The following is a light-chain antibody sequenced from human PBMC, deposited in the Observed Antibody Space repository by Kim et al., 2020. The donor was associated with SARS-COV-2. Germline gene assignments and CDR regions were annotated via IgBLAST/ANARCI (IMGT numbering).Light chain of an antibody. CDR1: QSVSSN. J-gene: IGKJ4*01. CDR3: QKYNNWPPLT. CDR2: GAS. Sequence: EIVMTQSPATLSVSPGERATLSCRASQSVSSNLAWYQQKPGQAPRLLIYGASTRATGIPARFSGSGSGTEFTLTISSLQSEDFAVYYCQKYNNWPPLTFCGGTKVDIK. V-gene: IGKV3-15*01.